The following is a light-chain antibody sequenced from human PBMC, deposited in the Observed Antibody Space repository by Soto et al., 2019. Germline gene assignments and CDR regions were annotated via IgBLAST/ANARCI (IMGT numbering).Light chain of an antibody. CDR2: RND. CDR3: ASWDDSLNGVGV. V-gene: IGLV1-44*01. CDR1: SSNIGSNT. J-gene: IGLJ3*02. Sequence: QSVLTQPPSASGTPGQRVTISCSGSSSNIGSNTVNWYQQLPGTAPKLLIYRNDQRPSGVPDRFSGSKSGTSASLAISGLPAEDEADYYCASWDDSLNGVGVFGGGTKLTVL.